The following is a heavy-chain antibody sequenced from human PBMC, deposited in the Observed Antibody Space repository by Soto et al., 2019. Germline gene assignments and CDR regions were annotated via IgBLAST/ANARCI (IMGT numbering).Heavy chain of an antibody. CDR1: GFTFDDYA. CDR3: AKASIVGGSEYFDY. J-gene: IGHJ4*02. D-gene: IGHD5-12*01. V-gene: IGHV3-9*01. CDR2: ISWNSGSI. Sequence: EVQLVESGGGLVQPGRSLRLSCAASGFTFDDYAMHWVRQAPGKGLEWVSGISWNSGSIGYADSVKGRFTISRDNAKNSLYLQMNSLRAEDTALYYCAKASIVGGSEYFDYWGQGTLVTVSS.